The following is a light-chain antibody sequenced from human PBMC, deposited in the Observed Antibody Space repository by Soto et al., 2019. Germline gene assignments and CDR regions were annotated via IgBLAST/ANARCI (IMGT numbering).Light chain of an antibody. Sequence: QSVLTQPASVSGSPGQSITMSCTGTSSDVGNHNFVSWYQQHPGKAPKVIIYEVSRRPSGISNRFSGSKSGNTASLTISGLQAEDEADYFCSSCSATATLVFGGGTKVTVL. CDR3: SSCSATATLV. CDR1: SSDVGNHNF. V-gene: IGLV2-23*02. CDR2: EVS. J-gene: IGLJ3*02.